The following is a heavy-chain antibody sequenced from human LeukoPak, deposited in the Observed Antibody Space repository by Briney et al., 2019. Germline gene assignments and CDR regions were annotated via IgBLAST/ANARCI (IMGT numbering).Heavy chain of an antibody. V-gene: IGHV3-7*03. CDR2: VNRDGSET. Sequence: GGSLRLSCAVSGLTFSSPWMDWVHQVPGRGPEWVANVNRDGSETYYLDSVKGRFTISKDNAKNSLYLQMNSLRAEDTALYHCARNNGMDVWGQGTTVIVSS. CDR1: GLTFSSPW. CDR3: ARNNGMDV. J-gene: IGHJ6*02.